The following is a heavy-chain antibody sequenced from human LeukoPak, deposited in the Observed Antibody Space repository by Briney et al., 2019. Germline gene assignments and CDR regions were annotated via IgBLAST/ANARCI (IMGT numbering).Heavy chain of an antibody. CDR1: GGTFSSYA. D-gene: IGHD3-22*01. Sequence: GASVKVSCKASGGTFSSYAISWVRQAPGQGLEWTGGIIPIFGTANYAQKFQGRVTITADKSTSTAYMELSSLRSEDTAVYYCARAAGHYYDSSASPYAFDIWGQGTMVTVSS. V-gene: IGHV1-69*06. CDR3: ARAAGHYYDSSASPYAFDI. J-gene: IGHJ3*02. CDR2: IIPIFGTA.